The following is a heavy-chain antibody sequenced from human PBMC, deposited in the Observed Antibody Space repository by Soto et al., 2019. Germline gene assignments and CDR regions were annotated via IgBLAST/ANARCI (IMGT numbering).Heavy chain of an antibody. D-gene: IGHD4-17*01. CDR2: INTGNGNT. CDR1: GYTLTSYA. CDR3: ARGQSAVTTFYFDY. Sequence: QVQLVQSGAEVKKPGASVKVSCKASGYTLTSYAMHWVRQAPGQRLEWMVWINTGNGNTKYLQKFQGRVTITRDTSASTAYMELSSLRSEDTAVYYCARGQSAVTTFYFDYWGQGTLVTVSS. V-gene: IGHV1-3*04. J-gene: IGHJ4*02.